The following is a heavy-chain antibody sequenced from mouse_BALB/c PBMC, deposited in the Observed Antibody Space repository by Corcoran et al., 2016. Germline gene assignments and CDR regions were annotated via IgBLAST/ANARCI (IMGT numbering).Heavy chain of an antibody. CDR2: IDPANGNT. CDR3: AGNTATYFDY. Sequence: EVQLQQSGAELVKPGASVKLSCTASGFNIKDTYMHWVKQRPEQGLEWIGRIDPANGNTKYDPKFQGKATITAATSSNTAYLQLSSLTAEDTAYYCCAGNTATYFDYWGQGTTLTVSS. J-gene: IGHJ2*01. CDR1: GFNIKDTY. V-gene: IGHV14-3*02. D-gene: IGHD1-2*01.